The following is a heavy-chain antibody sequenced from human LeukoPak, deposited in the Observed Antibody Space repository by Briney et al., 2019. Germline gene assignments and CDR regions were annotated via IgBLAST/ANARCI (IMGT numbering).Heavy chain of an antibody. CDR1: GFTVSSND. Sequence: AGGSLRLSCAASGFTVSSNDMSWVRQAPGKGLEWVANIKKDGSEKYYVDSVKGRFTISRDNAKKSLYLQMNSLRAEDTAVYYCARHLSGVTGYTYGRGIDYWGQGTLVTVSS. CDR3: ARHLSGVTGYTYGRGIDY. V-gene: IGHV3-7*01. CDR2: IKKDGSEK. J-gene: IGHJ4*02. D-gene: IGHD5-18*01.